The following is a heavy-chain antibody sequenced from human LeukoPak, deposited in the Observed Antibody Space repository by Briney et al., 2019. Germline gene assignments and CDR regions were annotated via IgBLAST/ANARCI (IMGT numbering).Heavy chain of an antibody. V-gene: IGHV1-8*03. CDR2: INSNSGNT. Sequence: ASVKVSCKASGYTFTGYYIHWVRQAPGQGLEWMGWINSNSGNTGYAQKFQGRVTITRNTSISTAYMELSSLRSEDTAVYYCARGKSGRSYSSSSPKPPRVRYYYYYYMDVWGKGTTVTVSS. D-gene: IGHD6-6*01. J-gene: IGHJ6*03. CDR3: ARGKSGRSYSSSSPKPPRVRYYYYYYMDV. CDR1: GYTFTGYY.